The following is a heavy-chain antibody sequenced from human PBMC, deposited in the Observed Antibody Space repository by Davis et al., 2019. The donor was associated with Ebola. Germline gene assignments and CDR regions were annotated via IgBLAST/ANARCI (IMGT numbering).Heavy chain of an antibody. CDR2: VFHTGDT. V-gene: IGHV4-4*02. D-gene: IGHD6-19*01. CDR3: ARGPSYSNGWYAPIDY. J-gene: IGHJ4*02. CDR1: GFTFSNAW. Sequence: ESLKIPCAASGFTFSNAWMSWVRQPPGKGLEWIGEVFHTGDTNYNPSLKSRVTISVDKSKTQFSLSLTSVTAADTAVYYCARGPSYSNGWYAPIDYWGQGILVTVSS.